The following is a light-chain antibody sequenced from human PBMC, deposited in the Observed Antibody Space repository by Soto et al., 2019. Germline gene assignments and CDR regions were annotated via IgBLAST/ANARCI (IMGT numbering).Light chain of an antibody. CDR1: QTIYSN. Sequence: IRMTQSPATLSVSPGERATLSCRASQTIYSNLAWYQQKPGQAPRLLIHGASTRATGIPASFSGSGSGTDFTLTISSLQPADFAVYYCQQYNNWHPWTFGQGTQVDI. V-gene: IGKV3-15*01. J-gene: IGKJ1*01. CDR2: GAS. CDR3: QQYNNWHPWT.